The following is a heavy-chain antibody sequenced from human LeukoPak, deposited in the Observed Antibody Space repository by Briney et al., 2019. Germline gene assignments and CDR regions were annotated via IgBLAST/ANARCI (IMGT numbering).Heavy chain of an antibody. Sequence: SETLSLTCAVYGGSFSGYYWGWIRQSPGKGLEWIGEVNHDGTTNFNPSLKSRVTVSVDTSKNQFSLKLTSVTAADTAVYYCARGYGSGIPGNWGQGSLVTVSS. D-gene: IGHD3-10*01. CDR3: ARGYGSGIPGN. J-gene: IGHJ4*02. CDR1: GGSFSGYY. CDR2: VNHDGTT. V-gene: IGHV4-34*01.